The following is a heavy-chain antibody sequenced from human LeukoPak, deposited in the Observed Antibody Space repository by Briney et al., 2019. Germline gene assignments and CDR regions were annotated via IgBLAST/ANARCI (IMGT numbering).Heavy chain of an antibody. CDR1: GGTFSSFA. CDR2: IIPIFDTA. V-gene: IGHV1-69*13. D-gene: IGHD3-3*01. Sequence: SVKVSCKASGGTFSSFAISWVRQAPGQGLEWMGGIIPIFDTANYAQKFQGRVTFTADESTSTAYLEITSLRSEDTAVYYCAREPITIFGVVITFYYGMDVWGQGTTVTVSS. CDR3: AREPITIFGVVITFYYGMDV. J-gene: IGHJ6*02.